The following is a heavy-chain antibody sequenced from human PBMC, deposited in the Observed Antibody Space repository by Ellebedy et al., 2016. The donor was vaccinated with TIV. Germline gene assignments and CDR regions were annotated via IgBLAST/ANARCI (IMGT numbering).Heavy chain of an antibody. V-gene: IGHV3-7*01. J-gene: IGHJ5*02. Sequence: GGSLRLSCAASGFSFRSYWMSWVRQAPGKGLEWVANIYQDGSTQYYVDSVKGRFTISRDNAKNSLFLQMNSLSVEDTAVYYCARRGSYGDYAVQVNSWFDRWGRGTLVSVSS. D-gene: IGHD3-16*01. CDR1: GFSFRSYW. CDR2: IYQDGSTQ. CDR3: ARRGSYGDYAVQVNSWFDR.